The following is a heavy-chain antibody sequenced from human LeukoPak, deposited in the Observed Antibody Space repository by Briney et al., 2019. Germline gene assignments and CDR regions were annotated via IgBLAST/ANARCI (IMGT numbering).Heavy chain of an antibody. Sequence: SQTLSLTCTVSGGSISSYYWSWIRQPPGKGLEWIGYIYYSGSTNYNPSLKSRVTISVDTSKNQFSLKLSSVTAADAAVYYCARGDLAARAPLFDYWGQGTLVTVSS. CDR2: IYYSGST. D-gene: IGHD6-6*01. J-gene: IGHJ4*02. CDR3: ARGDLAARAPLFDY. V-gene: IGHV4-59*01. CDR1: GGSISSYY.